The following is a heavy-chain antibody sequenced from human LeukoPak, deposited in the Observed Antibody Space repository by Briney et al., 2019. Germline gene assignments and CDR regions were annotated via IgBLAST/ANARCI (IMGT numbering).Heavy chain of an antibody. CDR1: GGSFSGYY. D-gene: IGHD2-21*02. CDR3: ARVDCGGDCYSHY. CDR2: INHSGST. J-gene: IGHJ4*02. V-gene: IGHV4-34*01. Sequence: SETLSLTCAVYGGSFSGYYWSWIRQPPGKGLEWIGEINHSGSTNYNPSLKSRVTISVDTSKNQFSLKLSSVTAADTAVYYCARVDCGGDCYSHYWGQGTLVTVSS.